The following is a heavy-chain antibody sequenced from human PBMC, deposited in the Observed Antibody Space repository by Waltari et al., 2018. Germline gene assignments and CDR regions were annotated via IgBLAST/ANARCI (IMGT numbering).Heavy chain of an antibody. CDR1: GFTFSSYA. J-gene: IGHJ4*02. D-gene: IGHD6-19*01. CDR2: ISGSGGST. CDR3: AKDPYSSMVSYYFDY. Sequence: EVQLVESGGGLVQPGGSLRLSCAASGFTFSSYAMSWVRQAPGKGLEWFSAISGSGGSTYYADSVKGRFTISRENSKNTLYLQMNSLRAEDTAVYYCAKDPYSSMVSYYFDYWGQGTLVTVSS. V-gene: IGHV3-23*04.